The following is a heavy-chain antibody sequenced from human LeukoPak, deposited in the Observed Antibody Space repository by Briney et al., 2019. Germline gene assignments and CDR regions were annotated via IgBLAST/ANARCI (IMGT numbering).Heavy chain of an antibody. CDR2: ISSSGSTI. CDR1: GFTFSNYE. J-gene: IGHJ4*02. Sequence: GGSLRLSCAASGFTFSNYEMNWVRQAPGKGLEWVSYISSSGSTIYYADSVKGRFTISRDNAKNSLYLQMNSLRAEDTAVYYCARDHVLGGNIDYWGQGTLVTVSS. CDR3: ARDHVLGGNIDY. V-gene: IGHV3-48*03. D-gene: IGHD1-26*01.